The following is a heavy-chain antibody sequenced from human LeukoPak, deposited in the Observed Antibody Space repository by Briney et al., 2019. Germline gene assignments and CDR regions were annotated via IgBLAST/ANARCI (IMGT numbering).Heavy chain of an antibody. CDR3: ASLYDSSGYYLENWFDP. D-gene: IGHD3-22*01. J-gene: IGHJ5*02. V-gene: IGHV3-48*03. CDR1: GFTFSSYE. Sequence: GGSLRLSCAASGFTFSSYEMSWVRQAPGKGLEWVSYISSSGSTIYYADSVKGRFTISRDNAKNSLYLQMNSLRAEDTAVYYCASLYDSSGYYLENWFDPWGQGTLVTVSS. CDR2: ISSSGSTI.